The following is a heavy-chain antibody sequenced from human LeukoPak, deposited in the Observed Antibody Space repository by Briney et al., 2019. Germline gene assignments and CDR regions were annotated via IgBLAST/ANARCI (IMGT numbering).Heavy chain of an antibody. V-gene: IGHV3-7*01. CDR3: ARGRRGGAVAGTWYFDL. J-gene: IGHJ2*01. Sequence: GGSLRLSCAASGFIFSDFWMTWVRQAPGKGLEWVANIKGDGSEGNYVGSVKGRFTVSRDNAKNLLYLQMNSLRAEDTAVYYCARGRRGGAVAGTWYFDLWGRGTLVTVSS. CDR1: GFIFSDFW. D-gene: IGHD6-19*01. CDR2: IKGDGSEG.